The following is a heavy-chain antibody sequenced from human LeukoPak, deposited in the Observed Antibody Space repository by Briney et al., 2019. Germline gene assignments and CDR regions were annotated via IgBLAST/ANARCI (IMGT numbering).Heavy chain of an antibody. Sequence: SETLSLTCTVSGGSISSYYWSWIRQPPGKGLEWIGYIYYSGSTNYNPSLKSRVTISVDTSKNQFSLKLSSVTAADTAVYYCARSSVRFWFDPWGQGTLVTVSS. J-gene: IGHJ5*02. CDR1: GGSISSYY. CDR2: IYYSGST. CDR3: ARSSVRFWFDP. D-gene: IGHD3-10*01. V-gene: IGHV4-59*01.